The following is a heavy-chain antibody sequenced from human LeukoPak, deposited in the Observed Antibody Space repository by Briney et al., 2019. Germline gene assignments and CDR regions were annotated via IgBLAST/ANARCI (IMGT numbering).Heavy chain of an antibody. CDR1: GYTFTSYA. V-gene: IGHV1-3*01. CDR2: INAGNGNT. J-gene: IGHJ6*02. D-gene: IGHD3-3*01. CDR3: ARGPRITIFGVVSPYSMDV. Sequence: AASVKVSCKASGYTFTSYAMHWVRQAPGQRLEWMGWINAGNGNTKYSQKLQGRVTITRDTSASTAYMELSSLRSEDTAVYYCARGPRITIFGVVSPYSMDVWGQGTTVTVSS.